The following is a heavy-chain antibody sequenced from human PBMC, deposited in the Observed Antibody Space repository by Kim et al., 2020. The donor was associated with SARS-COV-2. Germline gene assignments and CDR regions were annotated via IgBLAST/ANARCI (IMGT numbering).Heavy chain of an antibody. CDR2: IYSGGSSS. Sequence: GGSLRLSCAASGFTFSSYAMSWVRQAPGKGLEWVSVIYSGGSSSYYADSEKGRFTISRDNSKNTLYMQMNSQIAEDTAVYYCAESVKWLRYFDSYCMDVWGRGTTVTVSS. D-gene: IGHD3-9*01. V-gene: IGHV3-23*03. J-gene: IGHJ6*02. CDR1: GFTFSSYA. CDR3: AESVKWLRYFDSYCMDV.